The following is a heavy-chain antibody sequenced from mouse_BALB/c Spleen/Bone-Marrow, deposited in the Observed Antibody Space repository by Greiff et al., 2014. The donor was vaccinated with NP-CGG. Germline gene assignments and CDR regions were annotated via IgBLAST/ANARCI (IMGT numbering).Heavy chain of an antibody. CDR3: ARDGYDYAMDY. CDR1: GFSLTGYA. D-gene: IGHD2-2*01. V-gene: IGHV2-6-7*01. Sequence: VMLVESGPGLVAPSQSLSITCTVSGFSLTGYAVNWVRQPPGKGLEWLGMIWGDGSTDYNSALKSRLSISKDNSKSQVFLKMNSLQTDDTARYYCARDGYDYAMDYWGQGTSVTVSS. J-gene: IGHJ4*01. CDR2: IWGDGST.